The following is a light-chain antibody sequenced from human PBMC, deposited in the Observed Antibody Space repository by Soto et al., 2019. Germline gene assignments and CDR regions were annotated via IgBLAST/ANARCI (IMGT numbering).Light chain of an antibody. J-gene: IGKJ5*01. CDR3: QQRSNWPIT. V-gene: IGKV3-11*01. CDR2: DAS. Sequence: EIVLTQSPATLSLSPGERATLSCRASQSVSSFLAWYQQKPAQAPRLLIYDASSRATGIPVRFSGGGSGTYFTRSIRSLEPKDFAVYYCQQRSNWPITFGQGTRLEIK. CDR1: QSVSSF.